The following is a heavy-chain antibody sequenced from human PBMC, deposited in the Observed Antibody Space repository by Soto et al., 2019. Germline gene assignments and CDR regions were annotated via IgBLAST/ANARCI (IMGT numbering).Heavy chain of an antibody. CDR3: ARDSGXVVDGGSCQDY. V-gene: IGHV1-46*01. CDR2: INPSGGST. J-gene: IGHJ4*02. D-gene: IGHD2-15*01. Sequence: QVQLVQSGAEVKKPGASVTVSCKASGYTFTNYHMHWVRQAPGQGFEWMGIINPSGGSTTYAQKFQGRVTMTSDTSTSTVYMELSSLRSDDTAVYYCARDSGXVVDGGSCQDYWGQGTQVTVSS. CDR1: GYTFTNYH.